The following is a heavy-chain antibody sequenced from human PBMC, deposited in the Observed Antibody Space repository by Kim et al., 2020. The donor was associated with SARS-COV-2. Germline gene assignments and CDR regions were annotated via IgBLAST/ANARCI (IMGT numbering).Heavy chain of an antibody. CDR2: IKEDGSEK. CDR1: GFTFSGYW. D-gene: IGHD5-12*01. V-gene: IGHV3-7*01. J-gene: IGHJ3*02. CDR3: VRDGYSGYDRAFDI. Sequence: GGSLRLSCADSGFTFSGYWMSWVRQAPGKGLEWVANIKEDGSEKYYVDSVKGRFTISRDNAKNSVYLQMNSLRAEDTAVYFCVRDGYSGYDRAFDIWGHGTMVTVSS.